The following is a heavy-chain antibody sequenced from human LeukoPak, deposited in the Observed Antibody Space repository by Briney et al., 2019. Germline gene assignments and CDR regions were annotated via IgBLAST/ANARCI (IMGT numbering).Heavy chain of an antibody. V-gene: IGHV3-48*03. CDR2: ISSSGSTI. CDR1: GFTFSSYE. Sequence: GGSLRLSCAASGFTFSSYEMNWLRQAPGKGLACVSYISSSGSTIYYADSVKGRFTISRDNAKNSLYLQKNSLRAENTAVYYCARHSIAAAGLLYYYYYMDVWGKGTTVTVSS. J-gene: IGHJ6*03. D-gene: IGHD6-13*01. CDR3: ARHSIAAAGLLYYYYYMDV.